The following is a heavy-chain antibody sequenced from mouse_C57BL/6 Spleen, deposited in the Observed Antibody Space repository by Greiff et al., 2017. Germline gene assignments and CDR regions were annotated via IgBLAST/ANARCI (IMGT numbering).Heavy chain of an antibody. Sequence: VQLQQPGAELVRPGSSVKLSCKASGYTFTSYWMHRVKQRPIQGLEWIGNIDPSDSETHYNQKFKDKATLTVDKSSSTAYMQLSSLTSEDSAVYYCARQDYGSSYWYFDVWGTGTTVTVSS. CDR1: GYTFTSYW. CDR3: ARQDYGSSYWYFDV. D-gene: IGHD1-1*01. CDR2: IDPSDSET. V-gene: IGHV1-52*01. J-gene: IGHJ1*03.